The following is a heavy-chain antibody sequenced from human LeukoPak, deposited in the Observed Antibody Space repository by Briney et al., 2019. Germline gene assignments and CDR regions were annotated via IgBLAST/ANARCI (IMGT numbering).Heavy chain of an antibody. D-gene: IGHD2-2*02. J-gene: IGHJ6*03. Sequence: ASVKVSCKASGYTFTGYYMHWVRQAPGQGLEWMGWINPNSGGTNYAQKFQGRVTMTRDTSISTAYMELSRLRSDDTVVYYCARAAIVVVPAATPLYYYYMDVWGKGTTVTVSS. CDR1: GYTFTGYY. CDR3: ARAAIVVVPAATPLYYYYMDV. CDR2: INPNSGGT. V-gene: IGHV1-2*02.